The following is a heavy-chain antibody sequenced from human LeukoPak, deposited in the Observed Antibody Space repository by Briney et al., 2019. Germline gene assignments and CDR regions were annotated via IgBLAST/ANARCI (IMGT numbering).Heavy chain of an antibody. Sequence: PSETLSLTCAVYGGSFSGYYWSWIRQPPGKGLEWIGEINHSGSTNYNPSLKSRVTISVGTSKNQFSLKLSSVTAADTAVYYCARLSIFGQRSRGYYYYYYMDVWGKGTTVTVSS. CDR1: GGSFSGYY. CDR3: ARLSIFGQRSRGYYYYYYMDV. J-gene: IGHJ6*03. CDR2: INHSGST. V-gene: IGHV4-34*01. D-gene: IGHD3-3*02.